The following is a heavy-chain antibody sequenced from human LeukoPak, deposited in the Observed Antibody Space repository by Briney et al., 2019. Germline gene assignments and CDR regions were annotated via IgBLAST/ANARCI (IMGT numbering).Heavy chain of an antibody. J-gene: IGHJ5*02. V-gene: IGHV4-59*04. CDR1: GGSISSYY. D-gene: IGHD5-18*01. CDR2: IYYSGST. Sequence: PSETLSLTCTVSGGSISSYYWSWIRQPPGKGLEWIGNIYYSGSTYYNPSLKSRVTISVDTSKNQFSLKLSSVTAADTAVYYCARLDTAVSNWFDPWGQGTLVTVSS. CDR3: ARLDTAVSNWFDP.